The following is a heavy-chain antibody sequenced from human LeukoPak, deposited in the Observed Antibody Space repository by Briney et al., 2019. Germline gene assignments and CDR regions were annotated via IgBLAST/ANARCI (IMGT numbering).Heavy chain of an antibody. CDR1: GGTFSSYA. CDR3: ARATIVVVPAAMQPPSYYFDY. Sequence: SVKVSCKASGGTFSSYAITWVRQAPGQGLEWMGGIIPIFGTANYAQKFQGRVTITADESTSTAYMELSSLRSEDTAVYYCARATIVVVPAAMQPPSYYFDYWGQGTLVTVSS. CDR2: IIPIFGTA. D-gene: IGHD2-2*01. V-gene: IGHV1-69*01. J-gene: IGHJ4*02.